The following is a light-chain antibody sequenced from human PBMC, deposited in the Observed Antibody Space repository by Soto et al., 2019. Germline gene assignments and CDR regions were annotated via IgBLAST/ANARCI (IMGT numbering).Light chain of an antibody. CDR2: DAS. V-gene: IGKV1-5*01. Sequence: DVQMTQSPSSLSASVGDRVIITCRASQSINNWLAWYQQKPGKAPKFLIYDASTLETGVPSRFSGSASGTEFTLTISGLQPEDVASYYCQQYDTYPLTFGGGTQVDIK. CDR3: QQYDTYPLT. J-gene: IGKJ4*01. CDR1: QSINNW.